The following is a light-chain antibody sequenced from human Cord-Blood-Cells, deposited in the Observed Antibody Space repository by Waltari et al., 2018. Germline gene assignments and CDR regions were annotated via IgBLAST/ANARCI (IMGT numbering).Light chain of an antibody. CDR3: QVWDSSSDHPV. J-gene: IGLJ2*01. CDR1: KIGSKS. CDR2: DDS. V-gene: IGLV3-21*03. Sequence: SYVLTQPPSVSVAPGKTARITCGGNKIGSKSVNWYQQKPGQAPVLVVYDDSDRPSGIPERFSGSNSGNTATLTISRVEAGDEADYYCQVWDSSSDHPVFGGGTKLTVL.